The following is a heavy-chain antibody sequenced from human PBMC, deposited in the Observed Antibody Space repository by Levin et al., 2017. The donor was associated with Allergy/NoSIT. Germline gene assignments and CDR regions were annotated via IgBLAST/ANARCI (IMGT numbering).Heavy chain of an antibody. Sequence: PGGSLRLSCTVSGGSISSYYWSWIRQPPGKGLEWIGYIYYSGSTNYNPSLKSRVTISVDTSKNQFSLKLSSVTAADTAVYYCARENYGDTRYPYYYYGMDVWGQGTTVTVSS. CDR1: GGSISSYY. V-gene: IGHV4-59*01. J-gene: IGHJ6*02. CDR2: IYYSGST. D-gene: IGHD4-17*01. CDR3: ARENYGDTRYPYYYYGMDV.